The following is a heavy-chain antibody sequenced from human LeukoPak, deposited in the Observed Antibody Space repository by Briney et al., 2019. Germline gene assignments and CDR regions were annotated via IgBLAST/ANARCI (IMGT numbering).Heavy chain of an antibody. V-gene: IGHV4-59*01. CDR1: GGSISGYY. Sequence: PSETLSLTCTVSGGSISGYYWSWIRQPPGKGLEWIGYISYSGSTNSYPSLKSRVTISVDTSKNQVSLNLSSVTAADTAVYYCARASTVTTYYYYGMDVWGPGTTVTVSS. CDR2: ISYSGST. D-gene: IGHD4-4*01. J-gene: IGHJ6*02. CDR3: ARASTVTTYYYYGMDV.